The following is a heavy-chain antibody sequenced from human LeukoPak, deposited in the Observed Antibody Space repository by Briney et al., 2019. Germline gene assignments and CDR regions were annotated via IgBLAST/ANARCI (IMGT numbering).Heavy chain of an antibody. CDR1: GFTFSTYA. J-gene: IGHJ3*01. D-gene: IGHD4-17*01. CDR2: ISATGGTT. Sequence: GGSLRLSCAASGFTFSTYAMSWVRQAPGRGLEWVSSISATGGTTYYADSVKSRFTISRDNSKNTLYLQMNSLRAEDTAQYFCARDPNGDYIGAFEFWGQGTGVTVSS. V-gene: IGHV3-23*01. CDR3: ARDPNGDYIGAFEF.